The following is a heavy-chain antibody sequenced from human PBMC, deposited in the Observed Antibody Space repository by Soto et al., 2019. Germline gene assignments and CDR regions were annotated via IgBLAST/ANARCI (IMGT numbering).Heavy chain of an antibody. J-gene: IGHJ4*02. Sequence: VAVTSYDGSSGYYADSVRGRFTISRDNSKNTLYLQMNSLRAEDTAVYYCAKSPPAVAGYFYYWGQGTLVTVSS. V-gene: IGHV3-30*18. CDR3: AKSPPAVAGYFYY. CDR2: TSYDGSSG. D-gene: IGHD6-19*01.